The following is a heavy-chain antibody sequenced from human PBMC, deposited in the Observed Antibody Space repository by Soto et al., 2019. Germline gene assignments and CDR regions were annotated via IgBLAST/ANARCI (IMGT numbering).Heavy chain of an antibody. D-gene: IGHD4-4*01. V-gene: IGHV3-15*01. Sequence: LVESGGGLVKTGGSIRLSCAASGFIFRNAWMSWVRQAPGKGLEWVGRIKSKSSGGTTDYAAPVEGRVAITRDDSKSILCLQMTSLTIEDTAVYFCTSEKGWRQSPLDSWGQGALVTVSS. CDR2: IKSKSSGGTT. J-gene: IGHJ5*01. CDR3: TSEKGWRQSPLDS. CDR1: GFIFRNAW.